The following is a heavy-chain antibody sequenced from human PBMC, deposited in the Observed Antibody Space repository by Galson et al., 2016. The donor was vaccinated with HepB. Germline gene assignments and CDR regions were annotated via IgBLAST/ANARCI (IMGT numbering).Heavy chain of an antibody. V-gene: IGHV3-23*01. J-gene: IGHJ4*02. CDR2: ITDNGGHT. CDR3: APHAASGSYSDYFPH. CDR1: GLTFSSYA. D-gene: IGHD3-10*01. Sequence: SLRLSCAASGLTFSSYAMTWVRQAPGKGLEWVSTITDNGGHTYYEDSVKGRFTISRDNSKNTLYLQMNSLRAEETALYYCAPHAASGSYSDYFPHLGQGTLVTVSS.